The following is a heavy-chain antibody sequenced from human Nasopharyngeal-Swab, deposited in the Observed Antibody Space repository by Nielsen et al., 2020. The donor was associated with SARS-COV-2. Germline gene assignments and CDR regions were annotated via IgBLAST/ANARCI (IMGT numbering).Heavy chain of an antibody. J-gene: IGHJ6*02. CDR2: ISSSSSYI. Sequence: GESLKISCAASGFTFSSYAMSWVRQAPGKGLEWVSSISSSSSYIYYADSVKGRFTISRDNAKNSLYLQMNSLRAEDTAVYYCARDRSNYYYYGMDVWGQGTTVTVSS. CDR1: GFTFSSYA. V-gene: IGHV3-21*04. CDR3: ARDRSNYYYYGMDV.